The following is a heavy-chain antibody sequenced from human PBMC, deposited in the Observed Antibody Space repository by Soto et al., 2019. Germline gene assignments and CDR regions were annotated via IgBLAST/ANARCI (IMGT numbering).Heavy chain of an antibody. CDR2: IYYSGST. J-gene: IGHJ5*01. Sequence: LSLTCTVSGGSISSSSYYWGWIRQPPGKGLEWIGSIYYSGSTYYNPSLKSRVTISVDTSKNQFSLKLSSVTAADTAVYYCARQGMVAAPRDWLDSCGQGTLVTVSS. CDR3: ARQGMVAAPRDWLDS. D-gene: IGHD2-15*01. V-gene: IGHV4-39*01. CDR1: GGSISSSSYY.